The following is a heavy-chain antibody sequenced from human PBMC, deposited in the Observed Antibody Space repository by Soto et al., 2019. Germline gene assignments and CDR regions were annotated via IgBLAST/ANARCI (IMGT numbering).Heavy chain of an antibody. D-gene: IGHD6-19*01. CDR1: GFTVSSNY. Sequence: AGGSLRLSCAASGFTVSSNYMSWVRQAPGKGLEWVSVIYSGGSTYYADSVKGRFTISRHNSKNTLYLQMNSLRAEDTAVYYCAREGSSGWDPYYYYYYMDIWGKGTTVTVSS. V-gene: IGHV3-53*04. J-gene: IGHJ6*03. CDR2: IYSGGST. CDR3: AREGSSGWDPYYYYYYMDI.